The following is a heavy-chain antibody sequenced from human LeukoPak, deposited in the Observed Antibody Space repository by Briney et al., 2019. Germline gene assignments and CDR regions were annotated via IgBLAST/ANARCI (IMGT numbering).Heavy chain of an antibody. J-gene: IGHJ4*02. Sequence: GGSLRLSSAASGFTFSGSAMDWVRQASGKGLEWVGRIRSKANSYATAYAVSVKGRFTISRDDSKNTAYLQMNSLKTEDTAVCYCTSYDFWKSFDYWGQGTLVTVSS. CDR3: TSYDFWKSFDY. V-gene: IGHV3-73*01. CDR1: GFTFSGSA. D-gene: IGHD3-3*01. CDR2: IRSKANSYAT.